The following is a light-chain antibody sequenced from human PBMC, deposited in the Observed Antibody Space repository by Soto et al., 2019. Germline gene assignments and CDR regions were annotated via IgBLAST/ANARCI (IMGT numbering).Light chain of an antibody. CDR2: RAS. J-gene: IGKJ1*01. V-gene: IGKV1-5*03. CDR3: QHYNYYSRV. Sequence: DIQMTQSPSTLSASIGDRVTITCRASQSVDSWLAWYQQQPGKAPKLLIYRASTLQTGVPSRFGGTGSGTQFSLTISSLQPDDFATYYCQHYNYYSRVFGQGTTVEIK. CDR1: QSVDSW.